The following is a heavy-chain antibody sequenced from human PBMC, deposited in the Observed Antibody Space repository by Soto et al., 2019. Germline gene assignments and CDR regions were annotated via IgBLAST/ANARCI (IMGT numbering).Heavy chain of an antibody. Sequence: QVQLVESGGGVVQPGRSLRLSCAASGFSFSISPMHWVRQAPGKGPGRVARIAYDGTNKFYADSVKGRYTISRDNSKSTLYLQVDILSPEAASVYYCERDPNTSGGHLWAFNYFDSWGQGTLVTVSS. D-gene: IGHD2-15*01. CDR1: GFSFSISP. CDR2: IAYDGTNK. CDR3: ERDPNTSGGHLWAFNYFDS. V-gene: IGHV3-30*04. J-gene: IGHJ4*02.